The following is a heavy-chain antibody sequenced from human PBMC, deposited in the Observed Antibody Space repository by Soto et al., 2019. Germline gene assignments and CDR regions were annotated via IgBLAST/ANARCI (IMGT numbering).Heavy chain of an antibody. D-gene: IGHD2-2*01. CDR1: GYTFTSYD. V-gene: IGHV1-8*01. CDR2: MNPNSGNT. J-gene: IGHJ6*03. Sequence: ASVKVSCKASGYTFTSYDINWVRQATGQGLEWMGWMNPNSGNTGYAQKFQGRVTMTRNTSISTAYMELSSLRSEDTAVYYCARGLDIVVVPAANLYDYYYMDVWGKGTTVTVSS. CDR3: ARGLDIVVVPAANLYDYYYMDV.